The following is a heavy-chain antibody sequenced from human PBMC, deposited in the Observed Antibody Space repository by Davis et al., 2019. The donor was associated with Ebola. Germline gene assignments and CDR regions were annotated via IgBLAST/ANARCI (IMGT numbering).Heavy chain of an antibody. CDR1: GGTFSSYA. CDR2: IIPIFGTA. D-gene: IGHD6-6*01. CDR3: ASPRQLTHYYYMDV. Sequence: SVKVSCKASGGTFSSYAISWVRQAPGQGLEWMGGIIPIFGTANYAQKFQGRVTITADESTSTAYMELSSLRSEDTAVYYCASPRQLTHYYYMDVWGKGTTVTVSS. V-gene: IGHV1-69*13. J-gene: IGHJ6*03.